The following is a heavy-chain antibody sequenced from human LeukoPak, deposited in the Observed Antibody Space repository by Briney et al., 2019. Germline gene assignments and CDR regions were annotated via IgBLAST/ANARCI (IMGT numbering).Heavy chain of an antibody. D-gene: IGHD2-2*02. CDR1: GFTFSSYA. V-gene: IGHV3-23*01. J-gene: IGHJ5*02. Sequence: GGSLRLSCAASGFTFSSYAMSLVRQAPGKGLEWVSAISGSGGSTYYADSAKGRFTISRDNSKDTLFLQLNSLTAADTAMYFCAKASVAIPQYCNSWGQGTLVTVSS. CDR3: AKASVAIPQYCNS. CDR2: ISGSGGST.